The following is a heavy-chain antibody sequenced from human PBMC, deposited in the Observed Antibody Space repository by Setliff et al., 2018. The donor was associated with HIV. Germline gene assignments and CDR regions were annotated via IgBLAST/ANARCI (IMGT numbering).Heavy chain of an antibody. Sequence: ASVKVSCKASGYTISTYLIAWVRQAPGQGLEWMGWISPFNGNTNYAQKLQGRLTVTTDTSTSTAYMELRSLRSDDTAVYYCARATSGTIHDSWGQGTLVTVSS. J-gene: IGHJ4*02. CDR3: ARATSGTIHDS. CDR2: ISPFNGNT. V-gene: IGHV1-18*01. D-gene: IGHD3-10*01. CDR1: GYTISTYL.